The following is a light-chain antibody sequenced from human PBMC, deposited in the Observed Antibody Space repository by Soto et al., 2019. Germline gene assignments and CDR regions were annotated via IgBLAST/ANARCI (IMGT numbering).Light chain of an antibody. Sequence: EIVMTQSPATLSVSPGERATLSCRASQSVSTDLAWYQQKPGQAPRRLIYGASTRATGIPARFSCSGSGTEFTLTINSLQSEDLAVYYCHQYNDWPRFTFGPGTKVEIK. CDR2: GAS. V-gene: IGKV3-15*01. J-gene: IGKJ3*01. CDR3: HQYNDWPRFT. CDR1: QSVSTD.